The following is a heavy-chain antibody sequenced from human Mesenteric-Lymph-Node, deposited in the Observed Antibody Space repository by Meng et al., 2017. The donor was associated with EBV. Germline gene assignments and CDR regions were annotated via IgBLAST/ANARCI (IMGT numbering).Heavy chain of an antibody. CDR2: IYHSGST. V-gene: IGHV4-39*01. Sequence: QRQLTESGPGLVKPSETLSPPCSVSGGSIRSTNYYWGWIRQPPGKGLEWIGSIYHSGSTYYNPSLKSRVTISVDTSKNQFSLKLNFVTAADTAVYYCARLGYSSSWYATNWFDPWGQGTLVTVSS. J-gene: IGHJ5*02. CDR1: GGSIRSTNYY. CDR3: ARLGYSSSWYATNWFDP. D-gene: IGHD6-13*01.